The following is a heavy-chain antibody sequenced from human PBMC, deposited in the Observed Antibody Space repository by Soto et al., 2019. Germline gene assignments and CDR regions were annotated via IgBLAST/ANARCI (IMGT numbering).Heavy chain of an antibody. J-gene: IGHJ4*02. CDR1: SGPLRTSNW. D-gene: IGHD6-13*01. Sequence: SETLSLTCADSSGPLRTSNWRSWVRQPPGKGLEWIGEIYHSGSTNYNPSLKSRVTISVDKSKNQFSLKLSSVTAADTAVYYCASSIAAAGLYYWGQGTLVTVSS. CDR2: IYHSGST. CDR3: ASSIAAAGLYY. V-gene: IGHV4-4*02.